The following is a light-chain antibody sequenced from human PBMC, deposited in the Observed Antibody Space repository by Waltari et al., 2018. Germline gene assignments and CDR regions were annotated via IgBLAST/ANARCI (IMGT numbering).Light chain of an antibody. CDR3: AAWDDSLNGRV. V-gene: IGLV1-44*01. Sequence: QSVLTQPPSASGTPGQGVTVSCSGSSSNIGRHGLSWYQPVPGTAPKLLMHTDNQRPSGVPDRFSGSKSGTSASLAISGVQSEDEAHYYCAAWDDSLNGRVFGGGTKVTVL. J-gene: IGLJ3*02. CDR1: SSNIGRHG. CDR2: TDN.